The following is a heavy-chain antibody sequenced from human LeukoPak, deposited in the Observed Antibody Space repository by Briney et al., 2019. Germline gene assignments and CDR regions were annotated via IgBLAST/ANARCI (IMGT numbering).Heavy chain of an antibody. CDR1: GFTFSSYW. D-gene: IGHD2-2*01. V-gene: IGHV3-7*01. CDR3: ARGSVSAPYYFDY. CDR2: IKQDGSEK. Sequence: GGSLRLSCAASGFTFSSYWMSWVRPAPGKGLEWVGNIKQDGSEKYYVDSVKGRFTISRDNAKNSLYLQMNSLRAEDTAVYYCARGSVSAPYYFDYWGQGTLVTVSS. J-gene: IGHJ4*02.